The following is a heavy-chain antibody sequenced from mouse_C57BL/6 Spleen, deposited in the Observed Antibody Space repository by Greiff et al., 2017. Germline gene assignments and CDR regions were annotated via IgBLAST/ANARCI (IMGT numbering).Heavy chain of an antibody. V-gene: IGHV1-64*01. CDR3: ARGGYDEDFAY. D-gene: IGHD2-2*01. CDR1: GYTFTSYW. J-gene: IGHJ3*01. Sequence: QVQLQQPGAELVKPGASVKLSCKASGYTFTSYWMHWVKQRPGQGLEWIGMIHPNSGSTNYNEKFKSKATLTVDKSSSTAYMQLSSLTSEDAAVYYCARGGYDEDFAYWGQGTLVTVSA. CDR2: IHPNSGST.